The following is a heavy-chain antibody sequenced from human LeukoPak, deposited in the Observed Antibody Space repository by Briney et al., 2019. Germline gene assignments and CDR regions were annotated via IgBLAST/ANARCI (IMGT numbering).Heavy chain of an antibody. Sequence: SETLSLTCIVSGGSISSSTYYWGWIRQPPGKGLEWIGSIYYSGSTYYNPSLKSRVTISVDTSKNQFSLKLSSVTAADTAVYYCARDGAHKNHYYSYYYMDVWGKGTTVTVSS. V-gene: IGHV4-39*07. J-gene: IGHJ6*03. CDR2: IYYSGST. CDR1: GGSISSSTYY. CDR3: ARDGAHKNHYYSYYYMDV. D-gene: IGHD3-16*01.